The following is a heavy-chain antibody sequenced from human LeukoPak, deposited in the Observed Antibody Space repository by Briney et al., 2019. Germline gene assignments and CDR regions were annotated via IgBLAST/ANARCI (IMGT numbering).Heavy chain of an antibody. Sequence: KPSETLSLTCTVSGVSISSNSHYWGWIRQPPGKGLEWIGRIYSSGTTYYNPSLRSRLTISADTSKNLFSLKLGSVAAADTAVYYCARSSDYQGSKRASGHYWGQGTLVTVSS. D-gene: IGHD3-10*01. V-gene: IGHV4-39*01. CDR2: IYSSGTT. CDR3: ARSSDYQGSKRASGHY. CDR1: GVSISSNSHY. J-gene: IGHJ4*02.